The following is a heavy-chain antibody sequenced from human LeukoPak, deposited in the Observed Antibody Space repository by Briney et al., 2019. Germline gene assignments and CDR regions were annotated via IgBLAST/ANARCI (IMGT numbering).Heavy chain of an antibody. Sequence: GGSLRLSCAASGFTFSSYEMNWVRQAPGKGLEWVSGISGSGGSTFYADSVKGRFTISRDNSKNTLYLQMNSLRAEDTAVYYCAKDRAYYSDSSGYYLVRAYDYWGQGTLVTVSS. CDR2: ISGSGGST. CDR3: AKDRAYYSDSSGYYLVRAYDY. CDR1: GFTFSSYE. D-gene: IGHD3-22*01. J-gene: IGHJ4*02. V-gene: IGHV3-23*01.